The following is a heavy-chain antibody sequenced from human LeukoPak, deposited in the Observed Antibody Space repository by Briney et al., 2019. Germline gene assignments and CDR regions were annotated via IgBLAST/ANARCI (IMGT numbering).Heavy chain of an antibody. D-gene: IGHD3-22*01. V-gene: IGHV1-2*02. CDR1: GYTFTDYY. J-gene: IGHJ4*02. CDR2: INPNSGGT. Sequence: GASVKVSCKTSGYTFTDYYMHWVRQAPGQGLEWMGWINPNSGGTNYAQKFQGRVTMTRDTSISTAYMELSRLRSDDTAVYYCARDSALGYDSSGTAYDYWGQGTLVTVSS. CDR3: ARDSALGYDSSGTAYDY.